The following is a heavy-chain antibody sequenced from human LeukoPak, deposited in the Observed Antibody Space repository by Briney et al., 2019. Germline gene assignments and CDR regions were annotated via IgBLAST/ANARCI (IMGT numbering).Heavy chain of an antibody. Sequence: PGGSLRLSCAASGFTFSSYWMHWVRQAPGKGLVWVSRINSDGSSTSYADSVKGRFTISRDSAKNTLYLQMNSLRAEDTAVYYCARGPYYDFWSGSGYWGQGTLVTVSS. CDR1: GFTFSSYW. V-gene: IGHV3-74*01. D-gene: IGHD3-3*01. CDR3: ARGPYYDFWSGSGY. CDR2: INSDGSST. J-gene: IGHJ4*02.